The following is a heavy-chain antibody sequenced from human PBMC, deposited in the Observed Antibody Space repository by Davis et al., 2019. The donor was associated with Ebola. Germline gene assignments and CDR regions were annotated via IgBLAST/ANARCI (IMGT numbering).Heavy chain of an antibody. CDR1: GGSFSGYY. CDR3: ARGPSGSSAGY. Sequence: PSETLSLTCAVYGGSFSGYYWSWIRQPPGKGLEWIGEINHSGSTNYNPSLKSRVTISVDTSKNQFSLKLSSVTAADTAVYYCARGPSGSSAGYWGQGTLVTVSS. V-gene: IGHV4-34*01. D-gene: IGHD1-26*01. J-gene: IGHJ4*02. CDR2: INHSGST.